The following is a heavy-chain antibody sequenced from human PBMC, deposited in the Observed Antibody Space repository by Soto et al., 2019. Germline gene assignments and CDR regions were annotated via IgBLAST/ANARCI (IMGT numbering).Heavy chain of an antibody. Sequence: QLQLQESGSGLVKPSQTLSLTCAVSGGSISSGGYSWSWIRQPPGKGLEWIGYIYHGGSTGLNPSLQTPATMSGGRTKSQVSLKPSSVTAADTAVYYCARVPGPWGQGTLVTVSS. CDR2: IYHGGST. J-gene: IGHJ5*02. CDR3: ARVPGP. CDR1: GGSISSGGYS. V-gene: IGHV4-30-2*01.